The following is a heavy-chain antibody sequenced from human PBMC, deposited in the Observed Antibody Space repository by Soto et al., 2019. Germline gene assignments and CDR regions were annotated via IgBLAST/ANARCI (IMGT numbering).Heavy chain of an antibody. CDR1: GGTFSSYA. J-gene: IGHJ6*02. V-gene: IGHV1-69*13. CDR2: IIPIFGTA. Sequence: SVKVSCKASGGTFSSYAISWVRQAPGQGLEWMGGIIPIFGTANYAQKFQGRVTITADESTSTAYMELSSLRSEDTAVYYCARDQEGQLWLPGYGMDVWGQRTTVTVSS. CDR3: ARDQEGQLWLPGYGMDV. D-gene: IGHD5-18*01.